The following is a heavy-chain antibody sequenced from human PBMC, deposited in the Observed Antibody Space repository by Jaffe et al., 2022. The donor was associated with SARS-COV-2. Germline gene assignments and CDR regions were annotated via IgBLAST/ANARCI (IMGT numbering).Heavy chain of an antibody. V-gene: IGHV3-9*01. J-gene: IGHJ6*02. CDR1: GFTFDDYA. Sequence: EVQLVESGGGLVQPGRSLRLSCAASGFTFDDYAMHWVRQAPGKGLEWVSGISWNSGSIGYADSVKGRFTISRDNAKNSLYLQMNSLRAEDTALYYCATSPSSGWYEGHRKDYYYYGMDVWGQGTTVTVSS. CDR3: ATSPSSGWYEGHRKDYYYYGMDV. D-gene: IGHD6-19*01. CDR2: ISWNSGSI.